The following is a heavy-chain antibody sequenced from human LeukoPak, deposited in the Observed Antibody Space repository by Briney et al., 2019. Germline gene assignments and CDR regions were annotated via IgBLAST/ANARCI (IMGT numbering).Heavy chain of an antibody. J-gene: IGHJ6*03. CDR2: IYYSGST. V-gene: IGHV4-31*03. CDR3: ARDHPYYYYMDV. Sequence: SETLSLTCTVSGGSISSGGYDWSWIRQHPGKGLELIGYIYYSGSTYYNPSLKSRVTISVNTSKNQFSLKLSSVTAADTAVYYCARDHPYYYYMDVWGKGTTVTVSS. CDR1: GGSISSGGYD.